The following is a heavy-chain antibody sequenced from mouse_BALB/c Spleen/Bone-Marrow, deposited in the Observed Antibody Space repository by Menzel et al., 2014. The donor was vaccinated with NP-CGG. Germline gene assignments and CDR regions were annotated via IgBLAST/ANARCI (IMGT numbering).Heavy chain of an antibody. CDR1: GYSFTSYY. CDR3: ARDWDEYYFDY. Sequence: VQLQQSGAELVKPGASVKMSCKASGYSFTSYYIHWVKQRPGQGLEWIGWIFPGSDNTKYNEKFKGKATLTADTSSSTAYMHLSSLTSEDSAVYFCARDWDEYYFDYWGQGTTLTVSS. CDR2: IFPGSDNT. J-gene: IGHJ2*01. V-gene: IGHV1S19*01. D-gene: IGHD4-1*01.